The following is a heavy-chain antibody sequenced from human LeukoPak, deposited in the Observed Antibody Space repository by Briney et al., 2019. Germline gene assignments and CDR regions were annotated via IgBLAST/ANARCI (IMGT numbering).Heavy chain of an antibody. D-gene: IGHD3-22*01. J-gene: IGHJ4*02. CDR3: AASDRSGYPFDY. CDR2: IYYSAST. Sequence: PSETLSLTCTVSGGSISSSGYYWGWLRQPPGKGLEWIGTIYYSASTYYSPSLKSRVTISLGTSKNQFSLKLSSVTAADTAVYYCAASDRSGYPFDYWGQGTLVTVSS. V-gene: IGHV4-39*01. CDR1: GGSISSSGYY.